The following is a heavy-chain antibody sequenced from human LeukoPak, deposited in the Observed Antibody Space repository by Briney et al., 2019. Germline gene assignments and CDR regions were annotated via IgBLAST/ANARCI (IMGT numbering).Heavy chain of an antibody. V-gene: IGHV3-7*03. CDR1: GFTFSSYW. D-gene: IGHD3-10*01. CDR2: IKQDGSEK. CDR3: AKRGVVIRVILVGFHKEAYYFDS. J-gene: IGHJ4*02. Sequence: GGSLRLSCAASGFTFSSYWMSWVRQAPGKGLEWVANIKQDGSEKYYVDSVKGRFTISRDNAKNSLYLQMNSLRAEDTAVYFCAKRGVVIRVILVGFHKEAYYFDSWGQGALVTVSS.